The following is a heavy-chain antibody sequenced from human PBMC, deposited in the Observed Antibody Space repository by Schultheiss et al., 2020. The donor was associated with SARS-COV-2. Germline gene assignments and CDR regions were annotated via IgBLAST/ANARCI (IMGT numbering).Heavy chain of an antibody. J-gene: IGHJ5*02. CDR1: GGSISSSSYY. CDR3: ARHSFDSATYDILTGYYLSNWFDP. D-gene: IGHD3-9*01. V-gene: IGHV4-39*01. Sequence: SQTLSLTCTVSGGSISSSSYYWGWIRQPPGKGLEWIGSIYYSGSTYYNPSLKSRVTISVVTSKNQFSLKLSSVTAADTAVYYCARHSFDSATYDILTGYYLSNWFDPWGQGTLVTVSS. CDR2: IYYSGST.